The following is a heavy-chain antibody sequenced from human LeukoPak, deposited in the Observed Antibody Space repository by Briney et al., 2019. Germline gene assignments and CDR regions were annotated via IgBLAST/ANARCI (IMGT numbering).Heavy chain of an antibody. V-gene: IGHV1-3*04. J-gene: IGHJ5*02. CDR1: GYSFTSNA. CDR3: ARENQYCSGGSCYYHWLDP. Sequence: GASVKVSCKASGYSFTSNALHWVRQAPGQRLEWMGWINTGNGYTKYSQNFQDRVTITRDTSASTAYMELNSLRSEDTAVYYRARENQYCSGGSCYYHWLDPWGQGTLVTVSS. CDR2: INTGNGYT. D-gene: IGHD2-15*01.